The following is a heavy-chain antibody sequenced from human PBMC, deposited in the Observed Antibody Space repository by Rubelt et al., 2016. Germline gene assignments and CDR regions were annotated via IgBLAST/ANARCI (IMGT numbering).Heavy chain of an antibody. V-gene: IGHV4-34*01. CDR1: GGSFSGYY. Sequence: QVQLQQWGAGLLKPSETLSLTCAVYGGSFSGYYWSWIRQPPGKGLEWIGEINHSGSTNYNPSLKSRVTISVDTSKNQFSLKLSSVTAADTAVYYCARHYGFLEWYFDYWGQGTLVTVSS. J-gene: IGHJ4*02. D-gene: IGHD3-3*01. CDR3: ARHYGFLEWYFDY. CDR2: INHSGST.